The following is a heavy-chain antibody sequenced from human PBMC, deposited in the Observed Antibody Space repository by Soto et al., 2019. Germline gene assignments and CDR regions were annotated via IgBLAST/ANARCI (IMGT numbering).Heavy chain of an antibody. J-gene: IGHJ2*01. CDR3: ARPLWRDDYNWGYFDL. CDR2: ISYDGSNK. Sequence: QVQLVESGGGVVQPGRSLRLSCAASGFTFSRYAMHWVRQAPGKGLEWVAVISYDGSNKYYADSVKGRFTISRDNSKNTLYLQMNSLRAEDTAVYYCARPLWRDDYNWGYFDLWGRGTLDTVSS. D-gene: IGHD4-4*01. V-gene: IGHV3-30-3*01. CDR1: GFTFSRYA.